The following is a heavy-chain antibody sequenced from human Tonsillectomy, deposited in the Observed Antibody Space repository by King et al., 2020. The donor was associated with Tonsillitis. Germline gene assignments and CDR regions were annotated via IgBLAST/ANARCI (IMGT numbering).Heavy chain of an antibody. J-gene: IGHJ4*02. CDR3: AREDWQWLMDY. CDR2: IYYSGST. CDR1: GGSISSAGYY. Sequence: QLQESGPGLVKPSQTLSLTCTVSGGSISSAGYYWSWIRQLPGKGLEWIGYIYYSGSTFYNPSLKSRVTMSVDTSKNQFSLKLSSVNAADTAVYYCAREDWQWLMDYWGQGTRVTVSS. V-gene: IGHV4-31*03. D-gene: IGHD6-19*01.